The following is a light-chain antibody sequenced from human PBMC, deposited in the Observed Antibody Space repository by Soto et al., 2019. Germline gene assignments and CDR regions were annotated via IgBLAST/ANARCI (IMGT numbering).Light chain of an antibody. Sequence: DIQMTQSPSSVSAAVGDRVTITCRASQGINKWIAWYQQKPGKAPQLLISAASTLRSGVPSRFSGSGSGTDFILTISNLQPEDFETYFCQQSNSFPLTFGGGTRVEI. J-gene: IGKJ4*01. V-gene: IGKV1-12*01. CDR2: AAS. CDR3: QQSNSFPLT. CDR1: QGINKW.